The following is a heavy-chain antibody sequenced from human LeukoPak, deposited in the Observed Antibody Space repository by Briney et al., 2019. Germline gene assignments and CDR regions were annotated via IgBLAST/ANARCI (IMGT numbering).Heavy chain of an antibody. Sequence: SETLSLTCTVSGGSISSSTYYWGWIRQPPGKGLEWIGSTYYSGSTYNNPSLKSRVTISLDTSKNQFSLKLSSVTAADTAVYYCARLKGSSWYWFDLWGQGTLVTVSS. J-gene: IGHJ5*02. CDR3: ARLKGSSWYWFDL. CDR2: TYYSGST. CDR1: GGSISSSTYY. V-gene: IGHV4-39*01. D-gene: IGHD6-13*01.